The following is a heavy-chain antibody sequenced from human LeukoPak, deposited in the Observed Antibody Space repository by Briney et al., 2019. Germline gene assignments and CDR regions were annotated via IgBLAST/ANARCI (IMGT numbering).Heavy chain of an antibody. CDR2: INTGTGKT. D-gene: IGHD1-26*01. J-gene: IGHJ4*02. V-gene: IGHV1-3*04. CDR1: GYTFSMNV. CDR3: ARDKRSSPYYLFDY. Sequence: VSVKVSCKTSGYTFSMNVIHWMCQAPGQRLEWMGWINTGTGKTKYSQKFQGRLSITRDTSANTTSMELSSLRSEDTAVFYCARDKRSSPYYLFDYWGQGTLVTVSS.